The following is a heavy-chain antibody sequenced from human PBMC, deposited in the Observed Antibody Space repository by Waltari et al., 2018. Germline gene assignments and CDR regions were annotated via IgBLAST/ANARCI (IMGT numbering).Heavy chain of an antibody. CDR1: GGSINNYY. CDR2: IYYSGNT. D-gene: IGHD6-19*01. V-gene: IGHV4-59*08. J-gene: IGHJ4*02. CDR3: ARGMSSVWYGPFDY. Sequence: QVQLQESGPGLVKPSETLSLTCTVSGGSINNYYWSWIRQPPGKGLEWIGYIYYSGNTIYNPSLESRVTMSADTSKNQFSRKLSSVTAADTAVYYCARGMSSVWYGPFDYWGQGTLVTVSS.